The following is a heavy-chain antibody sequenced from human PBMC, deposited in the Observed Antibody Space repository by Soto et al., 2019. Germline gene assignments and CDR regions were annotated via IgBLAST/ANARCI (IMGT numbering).Heavy chain of an antibody. V-gene: IGHV4-38-2*01. Sequence: SETLSLTCAVSGYSITGGYYCGWFRQPPGKGLEWIGSIYHSGSTNYNPSLKSRVTISVDKSKNQFSLKLSSVTAADTAVYYCASISDSGSYSGGQGTLVT. CDR3: ASISDSGSYS. CDR2: IYHSGST. J-gene: IGHJ4*02. CDR1: GYSITGGYY. D-gene: IGHD1-26*01.